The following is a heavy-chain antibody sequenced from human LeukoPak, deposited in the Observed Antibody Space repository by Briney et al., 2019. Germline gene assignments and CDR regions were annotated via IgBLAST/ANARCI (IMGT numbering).Heavy chain of an antibody. J-gene: IGHJ3*02. Sequence: GGSLRLSCAASGFTFSSYAMSWVRQAPGKGLEWVSAISGSGGSTYYADSVEGRFTISRDNSRDTLYLQMNSLRAEDTAVYYCARDYSGGDCYAFDIWGQGTMVTVSS. D-gene: IGHD2-21*01. CDR3: ARDYSGGDCYAFDI. CDR2: ISGSGGST. CDR1: GFTFSSYA. V-gene: IGHV3-23*01.